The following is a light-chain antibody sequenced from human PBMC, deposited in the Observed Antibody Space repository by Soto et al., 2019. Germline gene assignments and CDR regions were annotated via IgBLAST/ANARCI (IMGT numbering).Light chain of an antibody. Sequence: QSVLTQPPSVSGAPGQSVTISCTGSSSNIGAEYGIRWYQHLPGTAPKLLIYGVNSRPSGVPDRFSGSKSGSSASLAIAGLQAEDEADYYCQSYDDSLGGFYVFGTGTKLTVL. CDR3: QSYDDSLGGFYV. J-gene: IGLJ1*01. V-gene: IGLV1-40*01. CDR2: GVN. CDR1: SSNIGAEYG.